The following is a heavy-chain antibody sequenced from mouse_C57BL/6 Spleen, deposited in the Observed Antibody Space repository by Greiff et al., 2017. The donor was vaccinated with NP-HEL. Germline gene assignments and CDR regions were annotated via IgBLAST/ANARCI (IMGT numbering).Heavy chain of an antibody. J-gene: IGHJ2*01. CDR2: ISYDGSN. V-gene: IGHV3-6*01. Sequence: EVHLVESGPGLVKPSQSLSLTCSVTGYSITSGYYWNWIRQFPGNKLEWMGYISYDGSNNYNPSLKNRISITRDTSKNQFFLKLNSVTTEDTATYYCARADGYYGFDYWGQGTTLTVSS. CDR1: GYSITSGYY. D-gene: IGHD2-3*01. CDR3: ARADGYYGFDY.